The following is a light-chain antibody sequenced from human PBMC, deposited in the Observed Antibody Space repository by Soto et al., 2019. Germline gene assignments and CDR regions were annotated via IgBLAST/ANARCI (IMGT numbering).Light chain of an antibody. V-gene: IGKV3-20*01. CDR1: QSIDNNH. CDR2: GTS. CDR3: EYYGTSIT. J-gene: IGKJ4*01. Sequence: EIVLTQSPGTLSLSPGERVTLSCRASQSIDNNHLAWYQQKPGQAPRLLIHGTSNRTTGIPDRFSGSGSGTDFTLTFSRLEHEDFAVYYCEYYGTSITFGGGTKVEIK.